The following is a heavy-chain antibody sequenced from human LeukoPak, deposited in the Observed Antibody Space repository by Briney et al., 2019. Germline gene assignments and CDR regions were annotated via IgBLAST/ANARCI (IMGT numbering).Heavy chain of an antibody. Sequence: PAETLSLTCTVSGGSISSYYWSWIRQPAGKGLEWIGRIYTSGSTNYNPSLKSRVTMSVDTSKNQFSLKLSSVTAADTAVYYCAREVSSRYCSGGSCYSGPLEAFDIWGQGTMVTVSS. D-gene: IGHD2-15*01. CDR1: GGSISSYY. J-gene: IGHJ3*02. V-gene: IGHV4-4*07. CDR2: IYTSGST. CDR3: AREVSSRYCSGGSCYSGPLEAFDI.